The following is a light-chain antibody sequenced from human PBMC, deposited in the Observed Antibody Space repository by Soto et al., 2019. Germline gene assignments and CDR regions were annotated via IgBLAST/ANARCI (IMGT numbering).Light chain of an antibody. Sequence: QSALTQPPSASGSPGQSVTISCTGTSSDVGGYNYVSWYQQHPGKAPKLMIYEVSNRPSGVPDRFSGSKSGNTASLTVSGLQAEDEADYYCTSHAGINNLIFGGGIKLTVL. J-gene: IGLJ2*01. V-gene: IGLV2-8*01. CDR3: TSHAGINNLI. CDR2: EVS. CDR1: SSDVGGYNY.